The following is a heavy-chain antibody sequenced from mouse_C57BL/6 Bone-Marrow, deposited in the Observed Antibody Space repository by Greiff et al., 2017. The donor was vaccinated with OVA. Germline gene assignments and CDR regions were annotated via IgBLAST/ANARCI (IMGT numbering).Heavy chain of an antibody. CDR3: ARGRYYAMDY. Sequence: QVQLQQSGAELVRPGASVKLSCKASGYTFTDYYINWVKQRPGQGLEWIARIYPGSGNTYYNEKFKGKATLTAEKSSSTAYMQLSSLTSEDSAFYFCARGRYYAMDYWGQGTSVTVSS. CDR1: GYTFTDYY. CDR2: IYPGSGNT. J-gene: IGHJ4*01. V-gene: IGHV1-76*01.